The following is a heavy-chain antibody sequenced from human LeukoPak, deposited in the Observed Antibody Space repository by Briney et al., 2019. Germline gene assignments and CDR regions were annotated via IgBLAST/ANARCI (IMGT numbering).Heavy chain of an antibody. CDR1: GGSISSGGYY. CDR2: IYYSGST. J-gene: IGHJ4*02. Sequence: SETLSLTCTVSGGSISSGGYYWSWIRQHPGKGLEWIGYIYYSGSTYYNPSLKSRVTISVDTSKNQFSLKLSSVTAADTAVYYCARHAYGGQTRFDYWGQGTLVTVSS. D-gene: IGHD3-10*01. V-gene: IGHV4-31*03. CDR3: ARHAYGGQTRFDY.